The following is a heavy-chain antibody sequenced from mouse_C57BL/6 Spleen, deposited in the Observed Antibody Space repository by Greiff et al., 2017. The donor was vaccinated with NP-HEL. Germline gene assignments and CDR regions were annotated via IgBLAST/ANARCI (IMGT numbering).Heavy chain of an antibody. J-gene: IGHJ2*01. D-gene: IGHD2-1*01. CDR1: GYTFTDYE. V-gene: IGHV1-15*01. CDR3: TRIDGNLYYFDY. Sequence: VQLQQSGAELVRPGASVTLSCKASGYTFTDYEMHWVMQTPVHGLEWIGAIDPETGGTAYNQKFKGKAILTADKSSSTAYMELRSLTSEDSAVYYCTRIDGNLYYFDYWGQGTTLTVSS. CDR2: IDPETGGT.